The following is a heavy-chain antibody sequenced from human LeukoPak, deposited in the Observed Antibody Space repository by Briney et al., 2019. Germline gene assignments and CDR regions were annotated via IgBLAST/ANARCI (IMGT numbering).Heavy chain of an antibody. CDR2: IIPIFGTA. CDR1: GGTFSSYA. V-gene: IGHV1-69*13. Sequence: ASVKVSCKASGGTFSSYAISWVRQAPGQGLEWMGGIIPIFGTANYAQKFQGRVTITADESTSTAYMELSGLRSEDTAVYYCARVPNHSSGWSNWFDPWGQGTLVTVSS. D-gene: IGHD6-19*01. CDR3: ARVPNHSSGWSNWFDP. J-gene: IGHJ5*02.